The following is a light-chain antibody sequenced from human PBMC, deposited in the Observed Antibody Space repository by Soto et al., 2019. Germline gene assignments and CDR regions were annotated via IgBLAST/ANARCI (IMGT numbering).Light chain of an antibody. Sequence: EIVLTHSPGTLSLSPGERSTLSCRASQSVSSNLAWYQQKPGQAPRLLIYDASSRATGIPARFSGSGSGTDFTLTISSLEPEDFAVYYCQQHSNWPLTFGGGTKVDIK. CDR2: DAS. J-gene: IGKJ4*01. V-gene: IGKV3-11*01. CDR3: QQHSNWPLT. CDR1: QSVSSN.